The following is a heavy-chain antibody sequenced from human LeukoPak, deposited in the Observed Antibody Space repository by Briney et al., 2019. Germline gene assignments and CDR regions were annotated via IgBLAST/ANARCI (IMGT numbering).Heavy chain of an antibody. CDR3: ARDSRLSLQPLPQDY. J-gene: IGHJ4*02. Sequence: QPGGSLRLSCAASGFTFSSYGMSWVRQAPGKGLEWVSGISGSGGSTYYADSVKGRFTISRDNSKNTLYLQMNSLRAEDTAVYYCARDSRLSLQPLPQDYWGQGTLVTVSS. CDR1: GFTFSSYG. D-gene: IGHD1-1*01. CDR2: ISGSGGST. V-gene: IGHV3-23*01.